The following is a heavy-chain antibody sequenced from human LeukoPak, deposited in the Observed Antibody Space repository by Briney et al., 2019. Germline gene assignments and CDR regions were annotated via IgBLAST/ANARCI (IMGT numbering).Heavy chain of an antibody. CDR3: AKGLYHRVTTVTTSWFDP. V-gene: IGHV3-33*06. Sequence: GGSLRLSCAASGFTFSSYGMHWVRQAPGKGLEWVAVIWYDGSNKYYADSVKGRFTISRDNSKNTLYLQMNSLRAEDTAVYYCAKGLYHRVTTVTTSWFDPWGQGTLVTVSS. CDR2: IWYDGSNK. CDR1: GFTFSSYG. D-gene: IGHD4-17*01. J-gene: IGHJ5*02.